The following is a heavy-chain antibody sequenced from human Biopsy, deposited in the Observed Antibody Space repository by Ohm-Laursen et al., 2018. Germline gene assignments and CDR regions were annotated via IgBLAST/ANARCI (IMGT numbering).Heavy chain of an antibody. CDR1: GYAFIGSY. Sequence: ASVKVSCKASGYAFIGSYIHWVRQAPGQGLEWMGVISPSGATTSFSQKFQGRITMTRDTSTGTVYMDLSSLGSDDTAVYYCATDTLMAQNLVPGENWFDPWGQGTLVTVSS. CDR3: ATDTLMAQNLVPGENWFDP. D-gene: IGHD3-10*01. J-gene: IGHJ5*02. V-gene: IGHV1-46*01. CDR2: ISPSGATT.